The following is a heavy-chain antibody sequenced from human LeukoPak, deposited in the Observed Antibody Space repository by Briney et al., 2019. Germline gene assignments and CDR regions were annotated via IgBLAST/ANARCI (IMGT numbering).Heavy chain of an antibody. Sequence: SETLSLICSVSGGSISGYYWSWIRQPAGKGLEWIGRIYTSGSTNYNPSLKSRVTISLDTSKNQFSLKVISVTAADTAVYYCARDRYLWFGIGDFWGQGTLVTVSS. CDR1: GGSISGYY. CDR3: ARDRYLWFGIGDF. D-gene: IGHD3-10*01. J-gene: IGHJ4*02. V-gene: IGHV4-4*07. CDR2: IYTSGST.